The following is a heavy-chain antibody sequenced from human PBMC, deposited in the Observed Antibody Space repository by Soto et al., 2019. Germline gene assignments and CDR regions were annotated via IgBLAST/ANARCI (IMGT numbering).Heavy chain of an antibody. CDR2: ISGSGGST. J-gene: IGHJ4*02. D-gene: IGHD3-3*01. CDR1: GFTFSSYA. V-gene: IGHV3-23*01. Sequence: PGGSLRHSCADSGFTFSSYAMSWVRQAPGKGLEWVSAISGSGGSTYYADSVKGRFTISRDNSKNTLYLQMNSLRAEDTAVYYCAKETVLRFLEWLLDKRYFDYWGQGTPVTVSS. CDR3: AKETVLRFLEWLLDKRYFDY.